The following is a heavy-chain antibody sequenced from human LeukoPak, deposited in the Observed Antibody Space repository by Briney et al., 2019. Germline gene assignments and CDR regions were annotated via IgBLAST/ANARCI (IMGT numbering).Heavy chain of an antibody. CDR2: IIPIFGTA. V-gene: IGHV1-69*13. Sequence: SVKASCKASGGTFSSYAISWVRQAPGQGLEWMGGIIPIFGTANYAQKFHGRVTITADESTSTAYMELSSLRSEDTAVYYCATHSTMIVVGDAFDIWGQGTMVTVSS. CDR1: GGTFSSYA. J-gene: IGHJ3*02. D-gene: IGHD3-22*01. CDR3: ATHSTMIVVGDAFDI.